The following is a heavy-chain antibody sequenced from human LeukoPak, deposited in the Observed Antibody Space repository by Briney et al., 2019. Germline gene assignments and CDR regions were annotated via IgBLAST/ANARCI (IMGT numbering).Heavy chain of an antibody. Sequence: GGSLRLSCAVSGFTFSSYAMSWVRQAPGKGLEWVSGISGSGGSTYYADSVKGRFTISRDNSKNTLYLQMDSLRAEDTAVYYCAKDPNPREYQLLYGYWGQGTLVTVSS. CDR1: GFTFSSYA. D-gene: IGHD2-2*02. CDR3: AKDPNPREYQLLYGY. J-gene: IGHJ4*02. V-gene: IGHV3-23*01. CDR2: ISGSGGST.